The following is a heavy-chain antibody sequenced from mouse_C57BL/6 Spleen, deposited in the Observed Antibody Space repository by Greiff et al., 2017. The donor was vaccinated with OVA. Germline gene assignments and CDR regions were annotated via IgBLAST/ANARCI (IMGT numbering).Heavy chain of an antibody. CDR1: GYSFTGYY. J-gene: IGHJ3*01. CDR2: INPSTGGT. V-gene: IGHV1-42*01. D-gene: IGHD3-2*02. CDR3: ADSSGYVWFAY. Sequence: VQLQQSGPELVKPGASVKISCKASGYSFTGYYMNWVKQSPEKSLEWIREINPSTGGTTYNQKFKAKATLTVDKSSSTAYMQLKSLTSEDSAVYYCADSSGYVWFAYWGQGTLVTVSA.